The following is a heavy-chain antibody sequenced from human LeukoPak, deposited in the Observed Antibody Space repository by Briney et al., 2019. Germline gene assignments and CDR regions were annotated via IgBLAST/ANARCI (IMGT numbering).Heavy chain of an antibody. J-gene: IGHJ4*02. CDR3: ARDALELRAASFDY. V-gene: IGHV4-30-2*01. Sequence: SQTLSLTCTVSGGSISSGGYYWSWIRQPPGKGLEWIGYIYHSGSTYYNPSLKSRVTISVDRSKNQFSLKLSSVTAADTAVYYCARDALELRAASFDYWGQGTLVTVSS. CDR1: GGSISSGGYY. CDR2: IYHSGST. D-gene: IGHD1-7*01.